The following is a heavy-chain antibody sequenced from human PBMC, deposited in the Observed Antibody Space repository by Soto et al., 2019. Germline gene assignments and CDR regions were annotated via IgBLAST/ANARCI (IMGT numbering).Heavy chain of an antibody. D-gene: IGHD2-2*01. CDR3: ARGAVVVPAAMVFCYYGMDV. Sequence: PGESLKISCKGSGYSFTSYWISWVRQMPGKGLEWMGRIDPSDSYTNYSPSSQGHVTISADKSISTAYLQWSSLKASDTAMYYCARGAVVVPAAMVFCYYGMDVWGQGTTVTVSS. V-gene: IGHV5-10-1*01. J-gene: IGHJ6*02. CDR1: GYSFTSYW. CDR2: IDPSDSYT.